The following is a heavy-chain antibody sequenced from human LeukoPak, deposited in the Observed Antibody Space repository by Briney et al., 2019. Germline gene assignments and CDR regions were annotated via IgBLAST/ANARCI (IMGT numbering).Heavy chain of an antibody. J-gene: IGHJ4*02. Sequence: SETLSPTCTVSGYSIGSGYYWGWIRQPPGEGLEWIGSIYHSGSTYYNPSLKSRVTISVDTSKNQFSLKLSSVTAADTAVYYCARTVDYGGNPSGFDYWGQGTLVTVSS. CDR1: GYSIGSGYY. CDR2: IYHSGST. CDR3: ARTVDYGGNPSGFDY. V-gene: IGHV4-38-2*02. D-gene: IGHD4-23*01.